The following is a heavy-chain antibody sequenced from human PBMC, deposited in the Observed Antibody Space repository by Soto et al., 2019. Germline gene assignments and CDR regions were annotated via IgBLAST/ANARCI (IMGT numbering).Heavy chain of an antibody. D-gene: IGHD1-1*01. Sequence: QVRLQEWGPGLVKPSQTLSLKCSVSGGSITTGGRYWSWIRQLPGKGLEWIGDIYYSGNTYYNASLKSRVTISVEAAKNQFYLKLSSVTAAEAAVYYCAQALVFTGGDGFDIWGQGRLVTVSS. CDR1: GGSITTGGRY. J-gene: IGHJ3*02. V-gene: IGHV4-31*02. CDR2: IYYSGNT. CDR3: AQALVFTGGDGFDI.